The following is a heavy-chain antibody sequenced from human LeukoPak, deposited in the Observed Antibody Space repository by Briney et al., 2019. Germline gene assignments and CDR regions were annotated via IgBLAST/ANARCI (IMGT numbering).Heavy chain of an antibody. V-gene: IGHV4-61*10. D-gene: IGHD6-19*01. J-gene: IGHJ3*02. CDR2: LDSSGST. CDR3: ARGLAVAGPKAFDI. Sequence: SETLSLTCSISGGSVTSGSYYWSWIRQASGKGLEWIGRLDSSGSTTYNPSLKDRVTMSGDTSKNQFSLKLSSVTAADTAVYYCARGLAVAGPKAFDIWGQGTMVTVSS. CDR1: GGSVTSGSYY.